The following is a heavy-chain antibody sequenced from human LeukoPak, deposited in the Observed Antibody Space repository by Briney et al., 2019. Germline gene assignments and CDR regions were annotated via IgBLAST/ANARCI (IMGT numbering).Heavy chain of an antibody. Sequence: GGSLKLSCAASGFTFSSYWMSWVRQAPGKGLEWVANIKQDGSEKYYVDSVKGRFTISRDNAKNSLYLQMNSLRAEDTAVYYCASQKYDFWSGYLFDPWGQGTLVTVSS. V-gene: IGHV3-7*01. CDR2: IKQDGSEK. D-gene: IGHD3-3*01. CDR3: ASQKYDFWSGYLFDP. J-gene: IGHJ5*02. CDR1: GFTFSSYW.